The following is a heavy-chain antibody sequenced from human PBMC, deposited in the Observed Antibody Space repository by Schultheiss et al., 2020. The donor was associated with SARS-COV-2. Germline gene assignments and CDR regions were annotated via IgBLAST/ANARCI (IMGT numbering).Heavy chain of an antibody. V-gene: IGHV1-46*01. CDR3: ARDREGDAFTVYFDY. CDR2: FDPEDGET. D-gene: IGHD4-11*01. CDR1: GYTFTSYY. Sequence: ASVKVSCKASGYTFTSYYMHWVRQAPGKGLEWMGGFDPEDGETIYAQKFQGRVTMTRDTSTSTVYMELSSLRSEDTAVYYCARDREGDAFTVYFDYWGQGTLVTVSS. J-gene: IGHJ4*02.